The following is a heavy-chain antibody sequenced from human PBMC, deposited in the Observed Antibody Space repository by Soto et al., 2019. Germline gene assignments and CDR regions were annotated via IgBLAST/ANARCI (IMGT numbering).Heavy chain of an antibody. V-gene: IGHV1-18*01. Sequence: ASVKVSCKASGYTFITYGISWVRQAPGQGLEWMGWISSYNGNTNYAQKFQGRVTMTRDTSTSTVFLELSSLRSGDTAVYYCARDLYSTSWYVRAFDMWGQGTMVTVSS. CDR3: ARDLYSTSWYVRAFDM. D-gene: IGHD6-13*01. CDR2: ISSYNGNT. J-gene: IGHJ3*02. CDR1: GYTFITYG.